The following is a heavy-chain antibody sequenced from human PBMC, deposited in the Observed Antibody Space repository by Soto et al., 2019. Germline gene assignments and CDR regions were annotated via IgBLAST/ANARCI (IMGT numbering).Heavy chain of an antibody. Sequence: QVQLVESGGGVVQPGRSLRLSCAASGFTFSSYGMHWVRQGPGKGLEWVAVIWYDGSNKYSADSVKGRFTISRDNSKNTLYLQMNSLRAEDTAVYYCARDALYGSGSYHDHWGQGTLVTVSS. V-gene: IGHV3-33*01. CDR2: IWYDGSNK. J-gene: IGHJ5*02. CDR1: GFTFSSYG. CDR3: ARDALYGSGSYHDH. D-gene: IGHD3-10*01.